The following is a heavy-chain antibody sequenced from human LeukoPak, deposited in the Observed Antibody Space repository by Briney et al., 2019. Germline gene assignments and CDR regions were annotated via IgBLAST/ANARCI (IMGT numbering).Heavy chain of an antibody. CDR3: AGSNRWLHRRFYFDY. V-gene: IGHV4-61*02. D-gene: IGHD5-24*01. J-gene: IGHJ4*02. CDR1: GGSISSGSYY. CDR2: IYTSGST. Sequence: SQTLSLTCTVSGGSISSGSYYWSWIRQPAGKGLEWIGRIYTSGSTNYNPSLKSRVTISVDTSKNQFSLKLSSVTAADTAVYYCAGSNRWLHRRFYFDYWGQGTLVTVSS.